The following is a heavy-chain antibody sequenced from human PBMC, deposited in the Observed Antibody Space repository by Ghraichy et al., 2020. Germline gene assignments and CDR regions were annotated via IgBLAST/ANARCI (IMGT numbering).Heavy chain of an antibody. J-gene: IGHJ3*02. Sequence: ASVKVSGKASGYTFTSYGISWVRQAPGQGLEWMGWISAYNGNTNYAQKLQGRVTMTTDTSTSTAYMELRSLRSDDTAVYYCARERGGGSSLPRTTPHDAFDIWGQGTMVTVSS. CDR3: ARERGGGSSLPRTTPHDAFDI. CDR1: GYTFTSYG. V-gene: IGHV1-18*01. D-gene: IGHD1-26*01. CDR2: ISAYNGNT.